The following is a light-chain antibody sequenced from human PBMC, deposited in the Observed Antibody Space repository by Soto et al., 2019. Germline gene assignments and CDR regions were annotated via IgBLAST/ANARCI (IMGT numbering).Light chain of an antibody. CDR2: AAS. Sequence: DIQMTQSPSTLSGSVGDRVTITCRASQSISSYLNWYQQKPGKAPKLLIYAASSLQSGVPSRFSGSGSGTDFTLTISSLQPEDFATYYCQQSYSTRITFGQGTRLEI. J-gene: IGKJ5*01. CDR3: QQSYSTRIT. CDR1: QSISSY. V-gene: IGKV1-39*01.